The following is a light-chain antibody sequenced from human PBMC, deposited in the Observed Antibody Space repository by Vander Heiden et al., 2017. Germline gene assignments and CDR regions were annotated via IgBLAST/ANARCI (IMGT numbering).Light chain of an antibody. CDR2: GNN. V-gene: IGLV1-40*01. CDR3: QSDDSSLSAV. CDR1: GSNIGSGYD. Sequence: QSVLTQPHSVSGAPGQRVAISCPGSGSNIGSGYDVHWDQQRPGTAPKLVIYGNNNRPAGVPDRFSGSKSGIAASLAITRLQAEDEADYYCQSDDSSLSAVFGGGTKLTVL. J-gene: IGLJ3*02.